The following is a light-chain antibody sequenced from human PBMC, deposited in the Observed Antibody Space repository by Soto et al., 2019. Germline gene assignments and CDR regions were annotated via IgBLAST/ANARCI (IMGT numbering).Light chain of an antibody. CDR2: AAS. CDR3: QQVKGFPLT. J-gene: IGKJ4*01. Sequence: DIQMAQSPSSVSAFVGDRVAVTCRASQDITTWLALYQKKPGESPRLLIYAASSLYSGVPTRSSRSGTGTEFTLTISNLQPEHSAISYCQQVKGFPLTFGGGTNVDIK. CDR1: QDITTW. V-gene: IGKV1-12*01.